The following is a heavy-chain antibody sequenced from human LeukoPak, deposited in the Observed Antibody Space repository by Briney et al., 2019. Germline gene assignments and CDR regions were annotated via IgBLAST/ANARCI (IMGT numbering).Heavy chain of an antibody. CDR3: ARDRGLARYCSSPCFDY. J-gene: IGHJ4*02. CDR1: GYTFTGYY. D-gene: IGHD2-2*01. Sequence: GASVKVSCKASGYTFTGYYMHWVRQAPGQGLEWMGRINPNSGGTNYAQKFQGRVTMTRDTSISTAYMELSRLRSDDTAVYYCARDRGLARYCSSPCFDYWGQGTLVTVSS. CDR2: INPNSGGT. V-gene: IGHV1-2*06.